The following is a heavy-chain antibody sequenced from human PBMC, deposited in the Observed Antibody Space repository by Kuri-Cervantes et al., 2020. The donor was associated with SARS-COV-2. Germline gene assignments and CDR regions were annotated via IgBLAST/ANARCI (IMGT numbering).Heavy chain of an antibody. CDR2: IYYSGGT. Sequence: SETLSLTCTVSGGSISSSSYYWGWIRQPPGKGLEWIGSIYYSGGTYYNPSLKSRVTISVDTSKNQFSLKLSSVTAADTAVYYCAREVGLVPAATLLDYYYYMDVWGKGATVTVSS. CDR1: GGSISSSSYY. V-gene: IGHV4-39*02. D-gene: IGHD2-2*01. CDR3: AREVGLVPAATLLDYYYYMDV. J-gene: IGHJ6*03.